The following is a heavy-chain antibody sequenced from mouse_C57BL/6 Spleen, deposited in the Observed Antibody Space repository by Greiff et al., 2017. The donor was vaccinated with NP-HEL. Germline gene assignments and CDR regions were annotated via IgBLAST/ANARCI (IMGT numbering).Heavy chain of an antibody. CDR2: INPNNGGT. J-gene: IGHJ3*01. V-gene: IGHV1-26*01. Sequence: EVQLQQSGPELVKPGASVKISCKASGYTFTDYYMNWVKQSHGKSLEWIGDINPNNGGTSYNQKFKGKATLTVDKSSSTAYMELRSLTSEDSAVYYCARSGGDYWGQGTLVTVSA. CDR3: ARSGGDY. CDR1: GYTFTDYY.